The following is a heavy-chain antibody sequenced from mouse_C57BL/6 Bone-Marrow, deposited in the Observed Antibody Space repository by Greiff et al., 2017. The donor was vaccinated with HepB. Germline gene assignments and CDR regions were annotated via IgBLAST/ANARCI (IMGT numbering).Heavy chain of an antibody. CDR1: GYSFTGYY. D-gene: IGHD1-1*01. CDR3: ARYAYYYGSSPWFAY. V-gene: IGHV1-42*01. Sequence: EVKLVESGPELVKPGASVKISCKASGYSFTGYYMNWVKQSPEKSLEWIGEINPSTGGTTYNQKFKAKATLTVDKSSSTAYMQLKSLTSEDSAVYYCARYAYYYGSSPWFAYWGQGTLVTVSA. CDR2: INPSTGGT. J-gene: IGHJ3*01.